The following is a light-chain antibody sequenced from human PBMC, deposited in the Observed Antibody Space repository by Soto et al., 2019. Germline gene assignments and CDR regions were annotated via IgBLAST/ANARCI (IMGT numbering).Light chain of an antibody. V-gene: IGKV1-8*01. J-gene: IGKJ2*03. CDR3: QQYYSSYS. CDR2: GAS. CDR1: QDISDY. Sequence: AIRMTQSPSSLSASTGDTVIITCRASQDISDYVAWYQHKPGRAPKLLIYGASTLQSGVPPRFSGSGSETEFMLTISRLQSEDFATFYFQQYYSSYSFCQGTKVEIK.